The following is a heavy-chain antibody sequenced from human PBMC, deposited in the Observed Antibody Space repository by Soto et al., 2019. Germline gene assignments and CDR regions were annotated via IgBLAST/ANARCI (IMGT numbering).Heavy chain of an antibody. V-gene: IGHV3-7*03. J-gene: IGHJ4*02. D-gene: IGHD3-16*02. CDR1: GFRFRDYW. Sequence: EVQLVESGGGLVQTGGSLRLSCAVSGFRFRDYWMSWVRQAPGKGLEWVANIKQDESDKYYVDSVKGGFTMSRDNAKNALYLQMNSLRVEDTAVYYCAAYCYTMPFTPFHGFSWGQEPRSPSPQ. CDR2: IKQDESDK. CDR3: AAYCYTMPFTPFHGFS.